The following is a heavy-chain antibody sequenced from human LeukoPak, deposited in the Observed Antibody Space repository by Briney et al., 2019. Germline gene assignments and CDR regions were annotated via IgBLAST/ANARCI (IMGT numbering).Heavy chain of an antibody. J-gene: IGHJ6*03. Sequence: PGGSLRLSCAASGFTFSSYSMNWVRQAPGKGLEWVSSISSSSSYIYYADSVKGRFTISRDNAKNSLYLQMNSLRAEDTAVYYCARDEMEYCSSTSCYGTYYYYYYMDVWGKGTTVTVSS. CDR1: GFTFSSYS. V-gene: IGHV3-21*01. CDR3: ARDEMEYCSSTSCYGTYYYYYYMDV. CDR2: ISSSSSYI. D-gene: IGHD2-2*01.